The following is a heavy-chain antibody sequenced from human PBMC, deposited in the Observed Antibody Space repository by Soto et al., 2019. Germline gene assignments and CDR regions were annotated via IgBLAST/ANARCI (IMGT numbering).Heavy chain of an antibody. CDR2: ISGSDGST. Sequence: EVQLLESGGGLVQPGGSLRLSCAASGFTFSSYAMNWVRQAPGKGLEWVSVISGSDGSTYYADSVKGRFTISRDNSKNTLNRQRNSLRAEDTAVYYCARRSSSWYFDYWGQGTLVTVSS. J-gene: IGHJ4*02. CDR3: ARRSSSWYFDY. CDR1: GFTFSSYA. V-gene: IGHV3-23*01. D-gene: IGHD6-13*01.